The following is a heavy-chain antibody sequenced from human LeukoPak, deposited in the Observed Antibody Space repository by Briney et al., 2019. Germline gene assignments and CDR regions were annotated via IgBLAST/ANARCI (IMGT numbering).Heavy chain of an antibody. D-gene: IGHD3-22*01. V-gene: IGHV3-23*01. CDR3: AKEYYDSSGYYPIYSYYFDY. Sequence: GGSLRLSCAASGFTFSSYAMSWVRQAPGKGLEWVSAISGSGGSTYYADSVKGRLTISRDNSKNTLYLQMNSLRAEDTAVYYCAKEYYDSSGYYPIYSYYFDYWGQGTLVTVSS. CDR1: GFTFSSYA. CDR2: ISGSGGST. J-gene: IGHJ4*02.